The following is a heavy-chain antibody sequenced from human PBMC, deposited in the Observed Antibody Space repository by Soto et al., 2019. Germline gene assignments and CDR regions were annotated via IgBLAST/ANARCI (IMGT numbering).Heavy chain of an antibody. CDR3: AIGYSGTYYGYCEY. V-gene: IGHV1-24*01. J-gene: IGHJ1*01. Sequence: QVQLVQSGAEVKTPGASVKVSCKASGDTLTDLSIHWVRQSPGKGLECMGGFDPEDGEAFYAQNFQGRVTMAEDTSTGTSYMKLSRMRSEDTAIYYCAIGYSGTYYGYCEYWGQGTLVTV. CDR2: FDPEDGEA. D-gene: IGHD1-26*01. CDR1: GDTLTDLS.